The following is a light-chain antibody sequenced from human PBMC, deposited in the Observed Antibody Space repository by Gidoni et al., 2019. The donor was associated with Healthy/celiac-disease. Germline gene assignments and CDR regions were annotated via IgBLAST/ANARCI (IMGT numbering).Light chain of an antibody. J-gene: IGLJ2*01. CDR1: SSDVGVDNL. Sequence: QSALTQPASVSWSPGQSITISCTGTSSDVGVDNLVSWYQQHPGKAPKLMIYEGSKRPSGVSNRFSGSKSGNTASLTISGLHAEDEADYYCCSYAGSSTPVVFGGGTKLTVL. V-gene: IGLV2-23*01. CDR2: EGS. CDR3: CSYAGSSTPVV.